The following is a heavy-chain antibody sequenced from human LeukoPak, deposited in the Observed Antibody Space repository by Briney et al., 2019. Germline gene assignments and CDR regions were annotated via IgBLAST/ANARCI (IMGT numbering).Heavy chain of an antibody. Sequence: GRSLRLSCAASGFTFRNFVMHWVRQAPGKGLEWVAGILNDGSNTDYADSVKGRFTVSRDNSENTLYLQMNSLRAEDTAVYYCAKDPRGTVTAVFDYWGQGTLVTVSS. D-gene: IGHD4-17*01. V-gene: IGHV3-33*06. CDR1: GFTFRNFV. CDR3: AKDPRGTVTAVFDY. CDR2: ILNDGSNT. J-gene: IGHJ4*02.